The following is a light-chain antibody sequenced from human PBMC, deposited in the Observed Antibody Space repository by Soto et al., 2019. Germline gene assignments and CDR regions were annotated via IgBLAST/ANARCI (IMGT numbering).Light chain of an antibody. Sequence: DIQLTQSPSLLSASVGDRVYSTCRASQGISSYLAWYQQKPGKAPKLLICAASTLQSGVPSRFSGSGSGTEFTLTISNLQPEDFATYYCQQLNSYPQTFGQGTKLEIK. V-gene: IGKV1-9*01. J-gene: IGKJ2*01. CDR3: QQLNSYPQT. CDR2: AAS. CDR1: QGISSY.